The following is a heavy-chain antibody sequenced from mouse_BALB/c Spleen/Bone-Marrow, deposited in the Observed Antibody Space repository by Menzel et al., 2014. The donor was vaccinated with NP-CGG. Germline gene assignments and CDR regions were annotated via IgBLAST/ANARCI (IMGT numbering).Heavy chain of an antibody. CDR1: GDSITSGY. J-gene: IGHJ4*01. Sequence: VKLVESGTSLVKPSQILSLTCSVTGDSITSGYWKWIRTFPGNKLGYMGYIRYSGSTYYNPSLKIRISFTRDTSKNQYYLQLNSVTTEDTATYYCARFRSAGAMDYWGQGTPVTVSS. CDR3: ARFRSAGAMDY. V-gene: IGHV3-8*02. CDR2: IRYSGST.